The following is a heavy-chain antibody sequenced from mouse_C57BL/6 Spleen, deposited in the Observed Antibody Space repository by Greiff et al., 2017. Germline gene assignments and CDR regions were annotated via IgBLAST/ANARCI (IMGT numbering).Heavy chain of an antibody. D-gene: IGHD2-4*01. CDR3: ASHYDYGYWYFDV. CDR2: INPGSGGT. J-gene: IGHJ1*03. Sequence: VQLQQSGAELVRPGTSVKVSCKASGYAFTNYLIEWVKQRPGQGLEWIGVINPGSGGTNYNEKFKGKATLTADKSSSTAYMQLSSLTSEDSAVYFCASHYDYGYWYFDVWGTGTTVTVSS. V-gene: IGHV1-54*01. CDR1: GYAFTNYL.